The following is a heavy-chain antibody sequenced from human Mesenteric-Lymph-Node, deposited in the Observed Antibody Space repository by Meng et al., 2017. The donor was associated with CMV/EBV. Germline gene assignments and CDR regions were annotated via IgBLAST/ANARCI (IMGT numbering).Heavy chain of an antibody. V-gene: IGHV3-21*01. J-gene: IGHJ2*01. Sequence: GGSLRLSCAASGFTFSDYRMIWVRQAPGKGLEWVSSISSTSTYIYYADSLKDRFTISRDNAKNSLYLQMNSLRAEDTAVYYCARDGAYYDFWSGPRQWYFDLWGCGTLVTVSS. D-gene: IGHD3-3*01. CDR2: ISSTSTYI. CDR1: GFTFSDYR. CDR3: ARDGAYYDFWSGPRQWYFDL.